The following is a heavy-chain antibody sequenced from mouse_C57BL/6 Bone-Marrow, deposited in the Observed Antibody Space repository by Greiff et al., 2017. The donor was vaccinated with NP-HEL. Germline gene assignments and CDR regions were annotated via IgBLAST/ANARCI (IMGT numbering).Heavy chain of an antibody. D-gene: IGHD2-3*01. CDR2: IYPGDGDT. CDR3: ARTDAYYEPYYAMDY. V-gene: IGHV1-82*01. CDR1: GYAFSSSW. J-gene: IGHJ4*01. Sequence: VHLVESGPELVKPGASVKISCKASGYAFSSSWMNWVKQRPGKGLEWIGRIYPGDGDTNYNGKFKGKATLTADRSSSTAYMQLISLTSEDSAVYFCARTDAYYEPYYAMDYWGQGTSVTVSS.